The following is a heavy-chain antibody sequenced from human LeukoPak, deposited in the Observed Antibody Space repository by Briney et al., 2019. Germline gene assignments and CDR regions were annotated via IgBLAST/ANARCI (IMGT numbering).Heavy chain of an antibody. Sequence: GASVKVSCKASGYTFSDYYLHWVRQAPGQGLEWMGWINPSSGGTNYPQKFQGRVTMTRDTSISTAYMELNSLTSDDTAIYYCAKGGQYSSNDHWGQGTLVTVSS. CDR3: AKGGQYSSNDH. J-gene: IGHJ5*02. D-gene: IGHD6-13*01. V-gene: IGHV1-2*02. CDR2: INPSSGGT. CDR1: GYTFSDYY.